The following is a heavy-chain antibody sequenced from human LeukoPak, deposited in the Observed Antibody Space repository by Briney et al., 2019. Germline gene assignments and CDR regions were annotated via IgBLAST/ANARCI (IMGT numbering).Heavy chain of an antibody. D-gene: IGHD6-13*01. V-gene: IGHV4-30-2*01. CDR1: GGSISSGGYS. J-gene: IGHJ4*02. Sequence: PSETLSLTCAVSGGSISSGGYSWSWIRQPPGKGLEWIGYIYHSGSTYYNPSLKSRVTISVDTSKNQFSLKLSSVTAADTAVYYCARAVDPTLYIAAAGTKSYYFDYWGQGTLVTVSS. CDR3: ARAVDPTLYIAAAGTKSYYFDY. CDR2: IYHSGST.